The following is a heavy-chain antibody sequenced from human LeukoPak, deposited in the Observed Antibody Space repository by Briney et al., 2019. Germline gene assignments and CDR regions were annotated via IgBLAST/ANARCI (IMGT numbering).Heavy chain of an antibody. J-gene: IGHJ6*02. D-gene: IGHD2-2*02. Sequence: GRSLRLLCAASRFTFRRYSLNWVRQAPGKGLEWVSSISSSSSYIYYADSVKGRFTISRDNAKNSLYLQMNSLRAEDTAVYYCARDGAGYCSSTSCYNYYYGMDVWGQGTTVTVSS. V-gene: IGHV3-21*01. CDR2: ISSSSSYI. CDR3: ARDGAGYCSSTSCYNYYYGMDV. CDR1: RFTFRRYS.